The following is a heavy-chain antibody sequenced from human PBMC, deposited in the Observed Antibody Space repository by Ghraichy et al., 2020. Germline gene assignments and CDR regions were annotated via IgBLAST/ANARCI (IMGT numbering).Heavy chain of an antibody. CDR1: GGSFSGYY. CDR3: ARWASGFDY. CDR2: INHSGST. D-gene: IGHD6-25*01. Sequence: SETLSLTCAVYGGSFSGYYWSWIRQLPGKGLEWIGEINHSGSTNYNPSLKSRVTISVDTSKNQFSLKLSSVTAADTAVYYCARWASGFDYWGQGTLVTVSS. J-gene: IGHJ4*02. V-gene: IGHV4-34*01.